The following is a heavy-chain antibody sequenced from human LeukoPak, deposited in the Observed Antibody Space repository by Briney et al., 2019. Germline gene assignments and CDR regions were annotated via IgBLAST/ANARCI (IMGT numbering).Heavy chain of an antibody. CDR2: INHSGST. Sequence: PSETLSLTCAVYGGSFSGYYWSWIRQPPGKGLEWIGEINHSGSTNYNPSLKSRVPISVDTSKNQFSLKLSSVTAADTAVYYCARGLSSSGWYTSVYWGEGTLVTVSS. J-gene: IGHJ4*02. V-gene: IGHV4-34*01. CDR3: ARGLSSSGWYTSVY. CDR1: GGSFSGYY. D-gene: IGHD6-19*01.